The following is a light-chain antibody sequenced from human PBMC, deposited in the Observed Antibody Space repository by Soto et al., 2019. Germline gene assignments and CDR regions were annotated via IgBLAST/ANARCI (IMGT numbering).Light chain of an antibody. CDR2: DAS. CDR1: QSVSSY. CDR3: QQYSKWPLT. V-gene: IGKV3-11*01. J-gene: IGKJ4*01. Sequence: EIVLTQSQATLSLSPGERATLSCLASQSVSSYLAWYQQKPGQAPRLLIYDASNRATGIPARFSGSGSGTEFILTISSLQSEDFAVYYCQQYSKWPLTFGGGTKVDIK.